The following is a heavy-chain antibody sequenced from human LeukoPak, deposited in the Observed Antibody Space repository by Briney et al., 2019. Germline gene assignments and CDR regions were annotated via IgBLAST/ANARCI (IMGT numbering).Heavy chain of an antibody. CDR1: GYTFTSYG. CDR2: ISAYNGNT. D-gene: IGHD6-19*01. CDR3: ARGRSVNSGWSYPY. Sequence: ASVKVSCKASGYTFTSYGMSWVRQAPGQGLEWMGWISAYNGNTNYAQKLQGRVTMTTDTSTSTAYMELRSLRSDDTAVYYCARGRSVNSGWSYPYWGQGTLVTVSS. J-gene: IGHJ4*02. V-gene: IGHV1-18*01.